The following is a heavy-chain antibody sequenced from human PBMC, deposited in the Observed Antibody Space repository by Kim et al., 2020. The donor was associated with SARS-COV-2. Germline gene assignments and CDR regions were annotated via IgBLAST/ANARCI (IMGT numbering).Heavy chain of an antibody. CDR3: VKDRYGYFDY. CDR2: RT. V-gene: IGHV3-64D*09. Sequence: RTYYADSVKGRFTISRDNSKNTLYLQMSSLRAEDTAVYYCVKDRYGYFDYWGQGTLVTVSS. J-gene: IGHJ4*02. D-gene: IGHD5-18*01.